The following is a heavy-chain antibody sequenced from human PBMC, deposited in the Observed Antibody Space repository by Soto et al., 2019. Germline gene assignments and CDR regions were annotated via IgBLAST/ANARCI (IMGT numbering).Heavy chain of an antibody. J-gene: IGHJ4*02. D-gene: IGHD4-4*01. V-gene: IGHV6-1*01. CDR1: GDSVSSNGAA. CDR3: ARAPTGFHSAFDC. Sequence: SQTLSLTCAISGDSVSSNGAAWNWIRQSPSRGLEWLGRTYYRSRWYSDYAPSVKSRITVNPDTYQNQFSLQLNSVTPEDTAIYYCARAPTGFHSAFDCWGQRNLGTRSS. CDR2: TYYRSRWYS.